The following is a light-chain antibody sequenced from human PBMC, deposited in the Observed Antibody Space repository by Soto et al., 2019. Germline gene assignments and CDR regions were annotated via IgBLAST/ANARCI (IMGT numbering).Light chain of an antibody. Sequence: EIVLTQSPGTLSSSPGERATLSCRASQTVTSSYLAWYQQKPGQAPRLLTYGASSRATGTPDRFSGSGSGTDYTLTVSSLEPEDFAVYYCQQRSNLPWTFGQGTKVDIK. CDR2: GAS. CDR1: QTVTSSY. J-gene: IGKJ1*01. V-gene: IGKV3D-20*02. CDR3: QQRSNLPWT.